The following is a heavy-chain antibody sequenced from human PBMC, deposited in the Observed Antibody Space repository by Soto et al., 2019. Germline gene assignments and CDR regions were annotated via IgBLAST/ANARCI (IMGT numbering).Heavy chain of an antibody. CDR2: ISGYDGNT. CDR1: GYTFTSYG. D-gene: IGHD2-8*01. V-gene: IGHV1-18*01. CDR3: AKNGQPPYYYYGMDV. Sequence: ASVKVSCKASGYTFTSYGISWVRQAPGQGLEWVGWISGYDGNTDYAHKFRGRVTMTIDTSTTTTYMELRSLTSDDTAVYYCAKNGQPPYYYYGMDVWGQGTTVTVSS. J-gene: IGHJ6*02.